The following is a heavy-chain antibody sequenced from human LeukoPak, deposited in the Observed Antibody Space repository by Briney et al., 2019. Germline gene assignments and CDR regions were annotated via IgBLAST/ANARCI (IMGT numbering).Heavy chain of an antibody. V-gene: IGHV4-30-4*08. CDR3: ARGGRRLAQEYYFDY. Sequence: SETLSLTCTVSGGSISSSSYYWGWIRQPPGKGLEWIGYIYYSGSTYYNPSLKSRVTISVDTSKNQFSLKLSSVTAADTAVYYCARGGRRLAQEYYFDYWGQGTLVTVSS. CDR2: IYYSGST. J-gene: IGHJ4*02. CDR1: GGSISSSSYY. D-gene: IGHD5-24*01.